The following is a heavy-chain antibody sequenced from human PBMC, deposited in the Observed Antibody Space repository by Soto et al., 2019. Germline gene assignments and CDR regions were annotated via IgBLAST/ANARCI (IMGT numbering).Heavy chain of an antibody. D-gene: IGHD3-22*01. CDR1: GFTFSSYS. Sequence: GGSLRLSCAASGFTFSSYSMNWVRQAPGKGLEWVSYISSSSSTIYYADSVKGRFTISRDNAKNSLYLQMNSLRAEDTAVYYCTTDSYSSIIVVRFDYWGHGTLVTVSS. CDR3: TTDSYSSIIVVRFDY. CDR2: ISSSSSTI. V-gene: IGHV3-48*01. J-gene: IGHJ4*01.